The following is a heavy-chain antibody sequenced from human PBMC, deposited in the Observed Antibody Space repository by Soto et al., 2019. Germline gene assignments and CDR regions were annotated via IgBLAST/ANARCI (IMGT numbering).Heavy chain of an antibody. CDR3: AKDQLHYYDSSGYSPFDY. CDR2: ISGSGGST. CDR1: GFTFSSYA. J-gene: IGHJ4*02. D-gene: IGHD3-22*01. V-gene: IGHV3-23*01. Sequence: PGGSLRLSCAASGFTFSSYAMSWVRQAPGKGLEWVSAISGSGGSTYYADSVKGRFTISRDNSKNTLYLQMNSLRAEDTAVYYCAKDQLHYYDSSGYSPFDYWGQGTLVTVSS.